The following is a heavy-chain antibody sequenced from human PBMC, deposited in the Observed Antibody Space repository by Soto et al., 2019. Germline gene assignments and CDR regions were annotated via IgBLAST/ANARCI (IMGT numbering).Heavy chain of an antibody. CDR2: IIPIFATA. Sequence: GASVKVSCKASGGTFSTYTISWVRQAPGQGLEWMGGIIPIFATANYAQKFQGRVTITADESTNTAYMELSSLRSEDTAVYYCARGGFCSGGTCNPENYYYYGMGIWGQGTTVTVSS. CDR3: ARGGFCSGGTCNPENYYYYGMGI. D-gene: IGHD2-15*01. CDR1: GGTFSTYT. J-gene: IGHJ6*02. V-gene: IGHV1-69*13.